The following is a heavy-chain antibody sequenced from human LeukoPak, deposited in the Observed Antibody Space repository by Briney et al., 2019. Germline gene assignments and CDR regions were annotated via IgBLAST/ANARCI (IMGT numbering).Heavy chain of an antibody. D-gene: IGHD6-13*01. Sequence: SETLSLTCTVSGYSISSGYYWGWIRQPPGKGLEWIGSIYHSGSTNYNPSLKSRVTISVDKSKNQFSLKLSSVTAADTAVYYCARGAAGYYYMDVWGKGTTVTVSS. J-gene: IGHJ6*03. CDR3: ARGAAGYYYMDV. CDR2: IYHSGST. CDR1: GYSISSGYY. V-gene: IGHV4-38-2*02.